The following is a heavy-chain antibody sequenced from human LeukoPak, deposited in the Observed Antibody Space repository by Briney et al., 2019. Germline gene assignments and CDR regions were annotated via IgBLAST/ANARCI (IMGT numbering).Heavy chain of an antibody. V-gene: IGHV4-4*02. CDR2: IYQSGST. CDR1: GGSISSRNW. Sequence: SETLSLTCAVSGGSISSRNWWSWVRQPPGKGLEWIGEIYQSGSTNYNPSLESRVTISVDTSKNQFSLKLSSVTAADTAVYYCACLTTADAFDIWGQGTKVTVSS. J-gene: IGHJ3*02. CDR3: ACLTTADAFDI. D-gene: IGHD3-22*01.